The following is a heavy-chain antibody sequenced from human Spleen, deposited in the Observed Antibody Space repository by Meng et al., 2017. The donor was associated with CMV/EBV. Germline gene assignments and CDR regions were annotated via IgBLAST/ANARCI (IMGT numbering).Heavy chain of an antibody. CDR1: RFTFSDYY. Sequence: LSLTCAPSRFTFSDYYMSWIRQVPGKGLEWIAYISSGGSIMYYADSVKGRFTISRDNAKSSLYLQMNSLRVEDTAVYYCANNGGLAGRLLYYWGQGTRVTVSS. D-gene: IGHD2-15*01. J-gene: IGHJ4*02. CDR2: ISSGGSIM. CDR3: ANNGGLAGRLLYY. V-gene: IGHV3-11*04.